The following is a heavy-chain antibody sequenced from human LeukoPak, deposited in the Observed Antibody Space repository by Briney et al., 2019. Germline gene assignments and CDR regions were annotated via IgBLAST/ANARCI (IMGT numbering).Heavy chain of an antibody. V-gene: IGHV3-30*02. CDR3: AKARYSGSPALDF. CDR2: TRYDESKT. D-gene: IGHD1-26*01. Sequence: GGSLRLSCAASGFTFSSNGMHWVGQTPGKGLDWVAFTRYDESKTFYGDSVRGRFNISSDNSKNTLYLQMNSLTTDDSAVYYCAKARYSGSPALDFWGQGTLVTVSS. CDR1: GFTFSSNG. J-gene: IGHJ4*02.